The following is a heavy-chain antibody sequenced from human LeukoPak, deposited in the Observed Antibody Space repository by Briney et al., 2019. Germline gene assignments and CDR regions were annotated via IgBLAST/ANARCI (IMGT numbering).Heavy chain of an antibody. D-gene: IGHD6-13*01. J-gene: IGHJ6*02. CDR3: ARDTKQQLVRSYYYYGMDV. Sequence: ASVKVSCKASGYTFNANYIHWVRQAPGQGLEWMGWINPNSGETNYSQKFQGRVIVTRDTSISTAYMELSRLTSDDTAVYYCARDTKQQLVRSYYYYGMDVWGQGTTVTVSS. CDR1: GYTFNANY. CDR2: INPNSGET. V-gene: IGHV1-2*02.